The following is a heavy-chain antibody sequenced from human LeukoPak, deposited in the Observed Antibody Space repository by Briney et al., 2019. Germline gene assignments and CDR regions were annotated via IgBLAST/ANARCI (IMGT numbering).Heavy chain of an antibody. CDR1: GYTFTSYD. Sequence: ASVKVSCKASGYTFTSYDINWVRQATGQGPEWMGWMSPNSGNTGYAQKFQGRVTMTRSTSMSTAYMELSSLRSEDTAVYYCARGPPNWGYDYWGQGTLVTISS. CDR3: ARGPPNWGYDY. J-gene: IGHJ4*02. CDR2: MSPNSGNT. D-gene: IGHD7-27*01. V-gene: IGHV1-8*01.